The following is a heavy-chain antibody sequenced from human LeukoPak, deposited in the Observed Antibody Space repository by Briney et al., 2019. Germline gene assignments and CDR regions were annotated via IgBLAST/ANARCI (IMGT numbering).Heavy chain of an antibody. V-gene: IGHV3-7*01. J-gene: IGHJ4*02. D-gene: IGHD5-12*01. Sequence: GGSLRLSCAASGFTFSSYWMSWVRQAPGKGPEWVANIKQDGSEKYYVDSVKGRFTISRDNAKNSLYLQMNSLRAEDTAVYYCARLVATRTPKDWGQGTLVTVYS. CDR2: IKQDGSEK. CDR3: ARLVATRTPKD. CDR1: GFTFSSYW.